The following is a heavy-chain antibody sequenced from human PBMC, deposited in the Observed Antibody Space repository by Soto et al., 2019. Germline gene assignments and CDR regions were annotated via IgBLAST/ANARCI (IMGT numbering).Heavy chain of an antibody. CDR2: IVVGSGNT. CDR1: GFTFTSSA. CDR3: AAGRFLEWFPGY. Sequence: SVKVSCKASGFTFTSSAVQWVRQARGQRLEWIGWIVVGSGNTNYAQKFQERVTITRDMSTSTAYMELSSLRSEDTAVYYCAAGRFLEWFPGYWGQGTLVTVSS. D-gene: IGHD3-3*01. J-gene: IGHJ4*02. V-gene: IGHV1-58*01.